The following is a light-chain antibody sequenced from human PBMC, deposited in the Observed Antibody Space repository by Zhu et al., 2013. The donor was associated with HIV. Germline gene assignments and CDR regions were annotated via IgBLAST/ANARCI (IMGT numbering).Light chain of an antibody. CDR2: NAS. V-gene: IGKV3-11*01. Sequence: EIVLTQSPATLSLSPGERATLSCRASQSVSRYLAWYQQKPGLAPRLLIYNASKRATGIPDRFSGVGSGTDFTLTISSLEPEDFAVYYCQQRSDWPTFGGGTKVEIK. CDR1: QSVSRY. CDR3: QQRSDWPT. J-gene: IGKJ4*01.